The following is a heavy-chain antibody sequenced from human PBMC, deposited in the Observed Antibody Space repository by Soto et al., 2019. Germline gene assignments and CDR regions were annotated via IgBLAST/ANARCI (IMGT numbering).Heavy chain of an antibody. D-gene: IGHD6-25*01. CDR3: MRRYGSVFDY. V-gene: IGHV4-59*08. CDR2: IYYSGST. CDR1: GGSICSYY. J-gene: IGHJ4*02. Sequence: SETLSLTCTVSGGSICSYYWSWIRQPPGKGLEWIGYIYYSGSTNYNPSLKSRVTRSVDTSKSQFSLKLSSVTVADTAVYYCMRRYGSVFDYWGKGSLVTVSP.